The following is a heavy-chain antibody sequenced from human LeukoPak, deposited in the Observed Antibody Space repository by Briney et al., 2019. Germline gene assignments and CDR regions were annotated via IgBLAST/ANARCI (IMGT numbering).Heavy chain of an antibody. D-gene: IGHD1-26*01. Sequence: ASVKVSCKASGYTFTSYGISWVRQAPGQGLEWMGWISAYNGNTNYAQKLQGRVTMTTDTSTSTAYMELSSLRSEDTAVYYCAVIVGATGLFGYWGQGTLVTVSS. CDR2: ISAYNGNT. V-gene: IGHV1-18*01. CDR1: GYTFTSYG. CDR3: AVIVGATGLFGY. J-gene: IGHJ4*02.